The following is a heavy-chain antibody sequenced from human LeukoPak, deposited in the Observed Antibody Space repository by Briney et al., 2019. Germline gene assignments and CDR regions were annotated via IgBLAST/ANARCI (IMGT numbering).Heavy chain of an antibody. Sequence: AESLSLTCTASGGSINGHYRTWIRQPPGKGLEWIGQTRYSGRPAYNPSLKSGVTISVETSKNQLSLKLTSVTGTDTAVYYCAGFGVHYDMDVWGQGAKVSVCS. CDR1: GGSINGHY. V-gene: IGHV4-59*11. CDR2: TRYSGRP. J-gene: IGHJ6*02. CDR3: AGFGVHYDMDV. D-gene: IGHD3-16*01.